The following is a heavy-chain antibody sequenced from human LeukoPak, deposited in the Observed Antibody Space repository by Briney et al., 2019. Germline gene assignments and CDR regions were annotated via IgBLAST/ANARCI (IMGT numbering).Heavy chain of an antibody. CDR3: ARLAKIESRSLAHYFDY. V-gene: IGHV4-59*01. J-gene: IGHJ4*02. D-gene: IGHD1-26*01. Sequence: SETLSLTFTVSGASISPDYWGWFRQPPGKGLDFIGYIHYSGSTNYNPSLKSRVAISVDTSKNQFSLKLIAVTAPDTAVYHCARLAKIESRSLAHYFDYWGQGALVTVSS. CDR1: GASISPDY. CDR2: IHYSGST.